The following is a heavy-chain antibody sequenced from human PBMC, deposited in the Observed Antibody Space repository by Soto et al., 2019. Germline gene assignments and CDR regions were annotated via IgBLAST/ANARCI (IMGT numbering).Heavy chain of an antibody. CDR1: GGSFSGYY. Sequence: SETLSLTCAVYGGSFSGYYWSWIRQPPGKGLEWIGEINHSGSTNYNPSLKSRVTISVDTSKNQFSLKLSSVTAADTAGYYCGGRDRYYDSSGYRGECFAPGGKGTLVTV. J-gene: IGHJ5*02. CDR3: GGRDRYYDSSGYRGECFAP. CDR2: INHSGST. V-gene: IGHV4-34*01. D-gene: IGHD3-22*01.